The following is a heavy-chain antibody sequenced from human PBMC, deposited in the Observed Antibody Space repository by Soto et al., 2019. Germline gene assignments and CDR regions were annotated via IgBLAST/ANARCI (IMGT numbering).Heavy chain of an antibody. D-gene: IGHD3-9*01. CDR3: AKEGYYDILTGYFDY. V-gene: IGHV3-23*01. J-gene: IGHJ4*02. CDR1: GFTFSGYA. CDR2: ISSSGGST. Sequence: EVQLLESGGGLVQPGGSLRLSCAASGFTFSGYAMSWVRQAPGKWLEWVSAISSSGGSTYYADSVKGRFTISRDKSKNTLYLQMYSLRAEDTAVYYCAKEGYYDILTGYFDYWGQGTLVTVSS.